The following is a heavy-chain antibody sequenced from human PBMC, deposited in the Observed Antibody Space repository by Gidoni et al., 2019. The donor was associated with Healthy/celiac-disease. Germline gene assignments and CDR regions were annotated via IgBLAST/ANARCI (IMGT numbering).Heavy chain of an antibody. Sequence: QVQMQESGPGMVKPSQMQSLTCAVSGGAISSGGYYWSWSRQHPGKGLEWIWYIYYSGSTYYNPSLKSRVTISVATSKNQFSLKLSSVTAADTAVYYCARSYYDSSEDYFDYWGQGTLVTVSS. CDR1: GGAISSGGYY. CDR2: IYYSGST. V-gene: IGHV4-31*11. CDR3: ARSYYDSSEDYFDY. J-gene: IGHJ4*02. D-gene: IGHD3-22*01.